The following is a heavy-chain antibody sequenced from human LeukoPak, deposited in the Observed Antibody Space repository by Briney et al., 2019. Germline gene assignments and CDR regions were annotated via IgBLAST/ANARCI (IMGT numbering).Heavy chain of an antibody. D-gene: IGHD3-9*01. CDR2: INPNTGAT. J-gene: IGHJ4*02. CDR3: ARGPTGALRYFDWLPNY. Sequence: GASVKVSCKASGYTFSGFYMHWVRQAPGQGLEWMGRINPNTGATRYAQKFQGRVTMTRDTSISTAYMELSRLRSDDTAVYYCARGPTGALRYFDWLPNYWGQGTLVTVSS. CDR1: GYTFSGFY. V-gene: IGHV1-2*06.